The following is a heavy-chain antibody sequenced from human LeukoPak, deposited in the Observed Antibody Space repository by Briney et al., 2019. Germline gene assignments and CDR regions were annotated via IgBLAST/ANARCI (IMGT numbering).Heavy chain of an antibody. V-gene: IGHV1-69*04. CDR1: GGTFSSYA. CDR2: IIPIFGIA. CDR3: ARWIAVAGTRSGYYGMDV. Sequence: ASVTVSCKASGGTFSSYAISWVRQAPGQGLDWMGRIIPIFGIANYAQKFQGRVTITADKSTSTAYMELSSLRSEDTAVYYCARWIAVAGTRSGYYGMDVWGQGTTVTVSS. J-gene: IGHJ6*02. D-gene: IGHD6-19*01.